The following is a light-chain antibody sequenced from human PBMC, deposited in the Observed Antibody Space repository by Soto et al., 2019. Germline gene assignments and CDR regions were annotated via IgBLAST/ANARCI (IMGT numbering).Light chain of an antibody. CDR2: DAS. CDR3: HQRIKWPPIT. J-gene: IGKJ2*01. V-gene: IGKV3-11*01. Sequence: EIVLTQSPATLSLSPGERATLSCRASQSVSSYLAWYQQKPGQAPRLLIYDASNRATGIPARFSGSGSGTDFTLTISSLEPEDFAVYYCHQRIKWPPITVGQGTQLEI. CDR1: QSVSSY.